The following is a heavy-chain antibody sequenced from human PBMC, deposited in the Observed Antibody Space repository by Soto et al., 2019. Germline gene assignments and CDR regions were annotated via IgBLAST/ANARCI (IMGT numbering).Heavy chain of an antibody. CDR3: AKDGTVALFDD. CDR1: GFTFSSYG. J-gene: IGHJ4*02. V-gene: IGHV3-30*18. CDR2: ISYDGSNK. Sequence: QVQLVESGGGVVQPGRSLRLSCAASGFTFSSYGMHWVRQAPGKGLEWVAVISYDGSNKYYADSVKGRFTISRDNSKNTLYLQMNSLRAEDTAVYYCAKDGTVALFDDWGQGTLVTVSS. D-gene: IGHD4-17*01.